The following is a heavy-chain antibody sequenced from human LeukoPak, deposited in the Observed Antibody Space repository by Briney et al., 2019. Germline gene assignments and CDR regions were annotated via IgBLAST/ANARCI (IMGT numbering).Heavy chain of an antibody. V-gene: IGHV1-69*04. Sequence: SVKVSCKASGGTFSSYAISWVRQAPGQGLEWMGRIIPILGIANYAQKFQGRVTITADKSTNTAYMELSSLRSEDTAVYYCARDYNGDLYYYYYGMDVWGQGTTVTVSS. J-gene: IGHJ6*02. CDR1: GGTFSSYA. CDR2: IIPILGIA. D-gene: IGHD4-17*01. CDR3: ARDYNGDLYYYYYGMDV.